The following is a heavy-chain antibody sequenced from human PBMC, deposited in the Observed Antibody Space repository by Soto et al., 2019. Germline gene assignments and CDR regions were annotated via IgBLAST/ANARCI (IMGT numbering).Heavy chain of an antibody. V-gene: IGHV1-2*02. CDR2: INPNSGGT. Sequence: QVQLVQSGAEVKKPGASVKVSCKASGYTFTGYYMHWVRQAPGQGLEWMGWINPNSGGTNYAQKFQGGVTMTRYTSISTAYMALSRLRSDDTAVYYCARTADYYGSGSFYDFDLWGQGTMVTVSS. D-gene: IGHD3-10*01. J-gene: IGHJ3*01. CDR3: ARTADYYGSGSFYDFDL. CDR1: GYTFTGYY.